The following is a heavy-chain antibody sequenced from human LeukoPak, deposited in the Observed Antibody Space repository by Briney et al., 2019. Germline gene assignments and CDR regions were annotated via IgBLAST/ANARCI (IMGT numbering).Heavy chain of an antibody. J-gene: IGHJ4*02. D-gene: IGHD6-13*01. Sequence: PSETLSLTCTVSGVSISSYYWSWIRQPPGKGLEWIGYIYYSGSTNYNPSLKSRVTISVDTSKNQFSLKLSSVTAADTAVYYCAREPDGYSSSWGQGTLVTVSS. V-gene: IGHV4-59*01. CDR2: IYYSGST. CDR3: AREPDGYSSS. CDR1: GVSISSYY.